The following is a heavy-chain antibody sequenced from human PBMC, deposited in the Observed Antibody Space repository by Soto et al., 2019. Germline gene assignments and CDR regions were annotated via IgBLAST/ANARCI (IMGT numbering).Heavy chain of an antibody. V-gene: IGHV4-30-4*01. CDR1: GGSISSGDYY. J-gene: IGHJ5*02. D-gene: IGHD4-17*01. CDR3: ARVPRCDYAGTANWFDP. CDR2: IYYSGST. Sequence: QVQLQESGPGLVKPSQTLSLTCTVSGGSISSGDYYWSWIRQPPGKGLEWIGYIYYSGSTYYNPYRNSRVTISVAPSMYQFALKLSSVNAAVTAVYYCARVPRCDYAGTANWFDPWGQGTLVTVSS.